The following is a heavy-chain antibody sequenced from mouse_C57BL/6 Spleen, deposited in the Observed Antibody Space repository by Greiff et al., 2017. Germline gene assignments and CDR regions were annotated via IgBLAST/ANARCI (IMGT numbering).Heavy chain of an antibody. D-gene: IGHD1-1*01. CDR1: GFTFSDYG. Sequence: EVKLVESGGGLVKPGGSLKLSCAASGFTFSDYGMHWVRQAPEKGLEWVAYISSGSSTNYYADTVKGRFTISSDNAKNTLFLQMTSLRSEDTAMYYCAWNYGSSCDYWGQGTSVTVSS. J-gene: IGHJ4*01. CDR3: AWNYGSSCDY. V-gene: IGHV5-17*01. CDR2: ISSGSSTN.